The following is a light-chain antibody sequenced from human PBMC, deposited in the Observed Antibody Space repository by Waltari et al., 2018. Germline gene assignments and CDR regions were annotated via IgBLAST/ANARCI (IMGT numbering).Light chain of an antibody. CDR2: AAS. CDR1: QTISRY. Sequence: DIQLTQSPSSLSASVGDRVTITCRASQTISRYFNWYQQKPGNAPNLLIYAASSMQRGVPSRCSGSGYGRDFTLIITSLQPEGFATYYCQQSYSFTRTFGQGTKVQIK. CDR3: QQSYSFTRT. J-gene: IGKJ1*01. V-gene: IGKV1-39*01.